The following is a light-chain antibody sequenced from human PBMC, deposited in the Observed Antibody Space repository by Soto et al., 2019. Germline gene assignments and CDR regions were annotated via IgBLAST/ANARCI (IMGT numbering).Light chain of an antibody. CDR3: RSYVGSSTLL. Sequence: QSVLTQPASVSGSPGQSITISCTGTSSDVGTYNLVSWYQQHPGKVPKLLLYAVTERPSGVSNRFSGSKSGNTASLAISGLQTEDEADYYCRSYVGSSTLLFGGGTKLTVL. J-gene: IGLJ2*01. V-gene: IGLV2-23*02. CDR1: SSDVGTYNL. CDR2: AVT.